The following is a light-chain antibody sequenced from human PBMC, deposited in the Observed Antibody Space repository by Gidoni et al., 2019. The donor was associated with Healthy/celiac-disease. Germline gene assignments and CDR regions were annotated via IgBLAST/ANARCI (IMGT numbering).Light chain of an antibody. Sequence: SSVLTQPPSVSVAPGQTARITCGGNNIGGKSVHWYQQKPGQAPVLVVYDDGDRPSGIPERFSGSNSGNTATLTISRVEAGDEADYYCQVWDKVFGGGTKLTVL. CDR1: NIGGKS. J-gene: IGLJ3*02. CDR3: QVWDKV. CDR2: DDG. V-gene: IGLV3-21*02.